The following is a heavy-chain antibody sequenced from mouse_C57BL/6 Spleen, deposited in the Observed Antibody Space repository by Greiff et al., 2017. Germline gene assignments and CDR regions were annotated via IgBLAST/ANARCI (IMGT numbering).Heavy chain of an antibody. Sequence: QVQLKESGAELARPGASVKLSCKASGYTFTSYGISWVKQRTGQGLEWIGYIYPRSGNTYYNEKFKGKATLTADKSSSTAYMELRSLTSEDSAVYVCARRDYGSSYVGYFDVWGTGTTVTVSS. D-gene: IGHD1-1*01. J-gene: IGHJ1*03. CDR1: GYTFTSYG. CDR2: IYPRSGNT. CDR3: ARRDYGSSYVGYFDV. V-gene: IGHV1-81*01.